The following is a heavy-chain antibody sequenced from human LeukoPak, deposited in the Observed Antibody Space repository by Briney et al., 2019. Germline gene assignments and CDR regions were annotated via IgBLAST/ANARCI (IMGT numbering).Heavy chain of an antibody. D-gene: IGHD3-9*01. V-gene: IGHV3-48*03. CDR1: GFTFSSYE. Sequence: GGSLRLSCAASGFTFSSYEMNWVRQAPGKGLEWVSYISSSGSTIYYADSVKGRFTISRDNAKNSLYLQMNSLRAEDTAVYYCASSGSRYFDWFYDYWGQGTLVTVSS. J-gene: IGHJ4*02. CDR2: ISSSGSTI. CDR3: ASSGSRYFDWFYDY.